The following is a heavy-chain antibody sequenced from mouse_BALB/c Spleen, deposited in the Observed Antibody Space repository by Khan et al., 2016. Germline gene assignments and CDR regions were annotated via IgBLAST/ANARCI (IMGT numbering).Heavy chain of an antibody. CDR2: INPYNDGT. CDR3: ARQGKPYAMDY. V-gene: IGHV1S136*01. J-gene: IGHJ4*01. CDR1: EYTFTSYV. Sequence: EVQLQESGPELVKPGASVKMSCKASEYTFTSYVIHWVNQKPGQGLEWIGYINPYNDGTKYNEKFRGKATLTSDKSSSTAYMELSSLTSEDSAVYYCARQGKPYAMDYWGQGTSVTVSS.